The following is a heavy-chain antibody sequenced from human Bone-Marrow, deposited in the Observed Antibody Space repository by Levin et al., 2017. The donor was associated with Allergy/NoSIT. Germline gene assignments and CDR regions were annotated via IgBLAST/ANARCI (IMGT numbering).Heavy chain of an antibody. CDR1: GFTFSSYS. Sequence: GGSLRLSCAASGFTFSSYSMNWVRQAPGKGLEWVSSISSSSSYIYYADSVKGRFTISRDNAKNSLYLQMNSLRAEDTAVYYCARDLCSGYDSARPYYDYYMDVWGKGTTVTVSS. CDR2: ISSSSSYI. D-gene: IGHD5-12*01. V-gene: IGHV3-21*01. J-gene: IGHJ6*03. CDR3: ARDLCSGYDSARPYYDYYMDV.